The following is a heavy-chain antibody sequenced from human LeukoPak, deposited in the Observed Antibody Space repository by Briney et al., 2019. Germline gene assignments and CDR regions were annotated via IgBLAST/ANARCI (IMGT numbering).Heavy chain of an antibody. D-gene: IGHD3/OR15-3a*01. V-gene: IGHV4-39*07. CDR2: IYHSGST. CDR3: ARGTGSSPGVDY. Sequence: SETLSLTCTVSGGSISSSSYYWGWIRQPPGKGLEWIGSIYHSGSTYYNPSLKSRVTISVDTSKNQFSLKLSSVTAADTAVYYCARGTGSSPGVDYWGQGTLVTVSS. J-gene: IGHJ4*02. CDR1: GGSISSSSYY.